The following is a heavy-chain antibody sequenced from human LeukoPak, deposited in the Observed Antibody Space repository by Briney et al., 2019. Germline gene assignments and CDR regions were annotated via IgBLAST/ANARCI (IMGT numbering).Heavy chain of an antibody. J-gene: IGHJ4*02. V-gene: IGHV4-59*01. CDR2: ICYSGST. D-gene: IGHD3-10*01. CDR1: GGSISSYY. Sequence: PSETLSLTCTVSGGSISSYYWSWIRQPPGKGLEWIGYICYSGSTNYNPSLKSRVTISVDTSKNQFSLKLSSVTAADTAVYYCARGPYRKSGSGSFYYWGQGTLVTVSS. CDR3: ARGPYRKSGSGSFYY.